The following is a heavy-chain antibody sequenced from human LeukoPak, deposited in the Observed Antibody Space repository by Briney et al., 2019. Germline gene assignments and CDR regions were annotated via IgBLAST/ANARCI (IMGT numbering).Heavy chain of an antibody. D-gene: IGHD5-24*01. CDR3: ARGYRKRWLQLTGHDAFDI. Sequence: SETLSLTCAVYGWTFNGYYWSWIRQPPGKGLEWIGEINHSGSTNYNPPLKSRVTISVDTSKNQFSLKLSSVTAADTAVYYCARGYRKRWLQLTGHDAFDIWGQGTMVTVSS. CDR1: GWTFNGYY. V-gene: IGHV4-34*01. J-gene: IGHJ3*02. CDR2: INHSGST.